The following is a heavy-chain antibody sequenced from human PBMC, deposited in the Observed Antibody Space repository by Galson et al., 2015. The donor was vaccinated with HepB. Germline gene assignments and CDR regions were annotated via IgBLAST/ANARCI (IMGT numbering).Heavy chain of an antibody. CDR1: GGSISSGGYY. D-gene: IGHD3-16*02. CDR3: ARARWITFGGVIGEFDY. V-gene: IGHV4-30-4*01. CDR2: IYYSGST. J-gene: IGHJ4*02. Sequence: TLSLTCAVSGGSISSGGYYWGWFPQPPGKGLEGIGKIYYSGSTYYNPSLKSRVTISVDTSKNQFSLKLSSVTAADTAVYYCARARWITFGGVIGEFDYWGQGTLVTVSS.